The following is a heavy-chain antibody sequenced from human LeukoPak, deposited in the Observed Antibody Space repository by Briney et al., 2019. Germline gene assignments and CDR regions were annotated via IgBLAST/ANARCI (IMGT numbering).Heavy chain of an antibody. V-gene: IGHV1-18*01. CDR3: ARAYSYGSVYYYGMDV. Sequence: ASVKVSCKASGYTFTSYGISWVRQAPGQGLEWMGWISGYNGNTKYAHKVQGRVTMTTDTSTGTAYMELRSLRSDDTAVYYCARAYSYGSVYYYGMDVWGQGTTVTVSS. CDR1: GYTFTSYG. CDR2: ISGYNGNT. J-gene: IGHJ6*02. D-gene: IGHD5-18*01.